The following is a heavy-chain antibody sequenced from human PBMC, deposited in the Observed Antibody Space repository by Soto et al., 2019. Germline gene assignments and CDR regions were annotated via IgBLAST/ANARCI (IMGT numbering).Heavy chain of an antibody. Sequence: QVQLVESGGGVVQPGRSLRLSCAASGFTFSTSVMHWVRQAPGKGLEWVADIWFDGSNKYYADSVKGRFTISGDNSKNKLYMQMHTLRADDIALYYCASSMSNGDSCQLPPTGGGANWYFDLWGRGTLVTVSS. CDR1: GFTFSTSV. J-gene: IGHJ2*01. D-gene: IGHD4-17*01. CDR3: ASSMSNGDSCQLPPTGGGANWYFDL. V-gene: IGHV3-33*01. CDR2: IWFDGSNK.